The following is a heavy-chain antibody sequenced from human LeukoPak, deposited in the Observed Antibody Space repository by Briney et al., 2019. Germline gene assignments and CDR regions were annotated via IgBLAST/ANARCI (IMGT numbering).Heavy chain of an antibody. J-gene: IGHJ5*02. D-gene: IGHD2-2*01. Sequence: SETLSLTCTVSGGSISSYYWSWIRQPPGKGLEWIGYIYYSGSTNYNPSLKSRVTISVDTSKSQFSLKLSSVTAADTAVYYCARPVRYCSSTSCYNWFDPWGQGTLVTVSS. CDR3: ARPVRYCSSTSCYNWFDP. V-gene: IGHV4-59*01. CDR2: IYYSGST. CDR1: GGSISSYY.